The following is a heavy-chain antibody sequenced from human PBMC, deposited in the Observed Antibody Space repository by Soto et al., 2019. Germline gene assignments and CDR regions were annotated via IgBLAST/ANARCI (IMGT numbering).Heavy chain of an antibody. CDR1: GGTFSSYT. J-gene: IGHJ4*02. CDR3: ECAVTRGDVDY. Sequence: QVQLVQSGAEVKKPGSSVKVSCKASGGTFSSYTISWVRQAPGQGLEWMGRIIPSLGIANYAQKFQGRVTITADKSTSTAYMELSSLRSEDTAVYYCECAVTRGDVDYWGQGTLVTVSS. V-gene: IGHV1-69*02. CDR2: IIPSLGIA. D-gene: IGHD4-4*01.